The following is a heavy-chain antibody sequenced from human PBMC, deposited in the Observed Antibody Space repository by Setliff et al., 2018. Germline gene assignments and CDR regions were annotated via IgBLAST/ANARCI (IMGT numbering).Heavy chain of an antibody. V-gene: IGHV3-49*04. Sequence: GGSLSLSCTASGFTFGDYAMSWVRQAPGKGLEWVGFIRSKAYGGTTEYAASXXXXXTXXXXXXXXXXXXXXXXXXXXXTAVXXCTRVAYDSSGYYPTAYFDYWGQGTLVTVSS. D-gene: IGHD3-22*01. J-gene: IGHJ4*02. CDR2: IRSKAYGGTT. CDR3: TRVAYDSSGYYPTAYFDY. CDR1: GFTFGDYA.